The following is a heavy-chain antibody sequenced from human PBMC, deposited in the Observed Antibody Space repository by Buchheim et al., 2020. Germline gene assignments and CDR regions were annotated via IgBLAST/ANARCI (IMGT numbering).Heavy chain of an antibody. J-gene: IGHJ4*02. CDR2: ISEDGNTK. V-gene: IGHV3-30-3*01. CDR3: ARATVGYSGAGY. CDR1: GFTFSNYA. Sequence: QVQLVESGGGVVQPGRSLRLSCAASGFTFSNYAILWVRQAPGKGLEWVAIISEDGNTKYYVDSVKGRFTISRGNSKNTQDLQMDSLRVEDTAIYHCARATVGYSGAGYWGRGTL. D-gene: IGHD5-12*01.